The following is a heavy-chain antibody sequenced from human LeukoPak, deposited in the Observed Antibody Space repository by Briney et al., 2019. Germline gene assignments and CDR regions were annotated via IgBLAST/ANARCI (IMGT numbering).Heavy chain of an antibody. V-gene: IGHV3-30*02. CDR2: IRYDGSDK. D-gene: IGHD5-18*01. J-gene: IGHJ4*02. Sequence: GGSLRLSCAASGFTFRTYGMHWVRQAPGKGLEWVAFIRYDGSDKYYADSVRGRFAISRDISKTTLYLQMNSLRAEDTAVYYCAKEGGYGASVWGQGTPVTVSS. CDR3: AKEGGYGASV. CDR1: GFTFRTYG.